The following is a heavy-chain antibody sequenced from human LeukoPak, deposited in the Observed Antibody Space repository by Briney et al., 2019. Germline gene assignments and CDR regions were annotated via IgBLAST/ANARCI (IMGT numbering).Heavy chain of an antibody. CDR3: ARETRWLPNNWFDP. CDR2: IYYSGTT. V-gene: IGHV4-59*12. D-gene: IGHD5-24*01. Sequence: SETLSLTCTVSGGSISSYYWSWIRQPPGKGLEWIGFIYYSGTTNYNPSLKSRVTISVDASKNQFSLKLSSVTAADTAVYYCARETRWLPNNWFDPWGQGTLVTVSS. CDR1: GGSISSYY. J-gene: IGHJ5*02.